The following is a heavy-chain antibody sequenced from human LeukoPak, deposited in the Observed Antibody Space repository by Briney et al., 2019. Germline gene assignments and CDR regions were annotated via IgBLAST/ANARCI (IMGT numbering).Heavy chain of an antibody. CDR1: GFSFSSYA. CDR3: AKGFSSVDY. Sequence: GGSLRLSCAASGFSFSSYAMHWVRQAPGKGLEWVAFISYDGNYKYYADSVKGQFTTSRDNSKNTLFLQMNSLRAEDTAVYYRAKGFSSVDYWGQGTLVTVSS. D-gene: IGHD3-3*01. J-gene: IGHJ4*02. V-gene: IGHV3-30-3*01. CDR2: ISYDGNYK.